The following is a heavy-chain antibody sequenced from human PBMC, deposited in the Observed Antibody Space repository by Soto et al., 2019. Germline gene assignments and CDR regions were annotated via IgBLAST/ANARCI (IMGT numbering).Heavy chain of an antibody. CDR3: AKVLRGIAAAAADAFDI. CDR2: SSATGAGT. CDR1: GFTFSSYG. J-gene: IGHJ3*02. V-gene: IGHV3-23*01. D-gene: IGHD6-13*01. Sequence: GGSLRLSCAASGFTFSSYGMTWVRQAPGKGLEWVSFSSATGAGTYYADSVKGRFTISRDNSKNTLYLQMNSLRAEDTAVYYCAKVLRGIAAAAADAFDIWGQGTMVTVSS.